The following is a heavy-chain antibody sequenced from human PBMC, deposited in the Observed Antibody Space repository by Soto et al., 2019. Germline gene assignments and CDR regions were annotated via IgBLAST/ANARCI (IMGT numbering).Heavy chain of an antibody. J-gene: IGHJ6*03. Sequence: SETLSLTCTVSGGSISSYYWSWIRQPPGKGLEWIGYIYYSGSTNYNPSLKSRVTISVDTSKNQFSLKLSSVTAADTAVYYCARVRGGSGYDWYYYYYMDVWGKGTTVTVSS. V-gene: IGHV4-59*01. CDR3: ARVRGGSGYDWYYYYYMDV. CDR2: IYYSGST. D-gene: IGHD5-12*01. CDR1: GGSISSYY.